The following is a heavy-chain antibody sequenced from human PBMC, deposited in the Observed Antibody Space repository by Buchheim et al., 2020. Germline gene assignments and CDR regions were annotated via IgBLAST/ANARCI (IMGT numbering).Heavy chain of an antibody. J-gene: IGHJ4*02. CDR1: GFTFTRYW. CDR3: ARADCSRGSCWFVDY. Sequence: EVQLVESGGGSFQPGGSLRLSCAASGFTFTRYWMHWVRQDPGKGLMWVSRINGDDSTTSYADSVKGRFTISRDNAKNTVYLQMNSLRVEDTGLYYCARADCSRGSCWFVDYWGQGTL. D-gene: IGHD2-15*01. V-gene: IGHV3-74*01. CDR2: INGDDSTT.